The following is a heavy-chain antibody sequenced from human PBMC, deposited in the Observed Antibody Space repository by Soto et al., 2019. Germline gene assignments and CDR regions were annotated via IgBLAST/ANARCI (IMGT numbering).Heavy chain of an antibody. J-gene: IGHJ4*02. CDR3: AKVPQWVLRYHDWFFDY. Sequence: EVQLLESGGGLVQPGGSLRLSCAVSGFSFSNFAMTWFRQAPGKGLEWVSGISGSGDITYNPDSVKGRFAISRDTSKNVVYLQMRSLRAEDTSVYYCAKVPQWVLRYHDWFFDYWGQGTLVTVSS. CDR1: GFSFSNFA. V-gene: IGHV3-23*01. D-gene: IGHD3-9*01. CDR2: ISGSGDIT.